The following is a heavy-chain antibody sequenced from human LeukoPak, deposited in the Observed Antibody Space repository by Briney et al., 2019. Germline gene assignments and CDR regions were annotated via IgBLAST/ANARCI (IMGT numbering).Heavy chain of an antibody. Sequence: SETLSPTCTVSGGSISSGDYYWSWIRQPPGKGLEWIGYIFYTGGTFYNPSLKSRLTMSVDTSKNQFSLRLSSVTAADTAVYYCVILLDTRWFDPWGQGILVTVSS. CDR2: IFYTGGT. V-gene: IGHV4-30-4*08. J-gene: IGHJ5*02. CDR1: GGSISSGDYY. CDR3: VILLDTRWFDP. D-gene: IGHD5-18*01.